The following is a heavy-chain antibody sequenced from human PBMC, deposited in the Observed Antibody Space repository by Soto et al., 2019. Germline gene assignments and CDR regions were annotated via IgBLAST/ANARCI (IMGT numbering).Heavy chain of an antibody. D-gene: IGHD6-19*01. CDR3: ARAAVKQWLSYGMDV. V-gene: IGHV3-7*01. J-gene: IGHJ6*02. CDR1: GFTFSSYW. CDR2: IKQDGSEK. Sequence: GGSLRLSCAASGFTFSSYWMSWVRQAPGKGLEWVANIKQDGSEKYYVDSVKGRFTISRDNAKNSLYLQMNSLRAEVTAVYYCARAAVKQWLSYGMDVWGQGTTVPVSS.